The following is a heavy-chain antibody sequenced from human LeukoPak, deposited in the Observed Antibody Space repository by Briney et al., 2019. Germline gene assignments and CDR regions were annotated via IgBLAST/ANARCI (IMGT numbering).Heavy chain of an antibody. CDR3: ARDARVHYDSSGYAFDAFDL. CDR1: GYTFTSYG. D-gene: IGHD3-22*01. CDR2: ISAYNGNT. J-gene: IGHJ3*01. V-gene: IGHV1-18*01. Sequence: GASVKVSCKASGYTFTSYGISWVRQAPGQGLEWIGWISAYNGNTNYAQKLQGRVTMTTDTSTSTAYMELGSLRPDDTAVYYCARDARVHYDSSGYAFDAFDLWGQGTMVTVSS.